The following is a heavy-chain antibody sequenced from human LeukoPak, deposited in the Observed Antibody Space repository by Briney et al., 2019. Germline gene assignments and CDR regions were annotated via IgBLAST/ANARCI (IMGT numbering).Heavy chain of an antibody. CDR2: IYTSGST. D-gene: IGHD1-26*01. J-gene: IGHJ1*01. CDR3: ARTIVGATEFYFQH. Sequence: SETLSLICTVSGGSISSYYWSWIRQPAGKGLEWIGRIYTSGSTNYNPSLKSRVTMSVDTSKNQFSLKLSSVTAADTAVYYCARTIVGATEFYFQHWGQGTLVTVSS. V-gene: IGHV4-4*07. CDR1: GGSISSYY.